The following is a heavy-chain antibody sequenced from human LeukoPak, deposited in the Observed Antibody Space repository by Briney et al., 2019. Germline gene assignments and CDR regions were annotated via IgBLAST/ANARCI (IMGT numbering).Heavy chain of an antibody. Sequence: GGSLRLSCAASGFTFSSYAMSWVRQASGKGLEWVSAISGSGGSTYYADSVKGRFTISRDNSKNTLYLQMNSLRAEDTAVYYCAKRPRPSIVATRVYYFDYWGQGTLVTVSS. V-gene: IGHV3-23*01. D-gene: IGHD5-12*01. CDR3: AKRPRPSIVATRVYYFDY. J-gene: IGHJ4*02. CDR1: GFTFSSYA. CDR2: ISGSGGST.